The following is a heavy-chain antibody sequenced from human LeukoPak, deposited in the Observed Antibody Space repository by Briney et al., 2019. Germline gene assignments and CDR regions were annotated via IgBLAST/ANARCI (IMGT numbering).Heavy chain of an antibody. CDR2: IYYSGST. Sequence: SETLSLTCTVSGGSISSSSYYWGWIRQPPGKGLEWIGSIYYSGSTYYNPSLKSRVTISVDTSKNQFSLKLSSVTAADAAVYYCARHLIYDFWSGYSYYFDYWGQGTLVTVSS. D-gene: IGHD3-3*01. V-gene: IGHV4-39*01. CDR1: GGSISSSSYY. CDR3: ARHLIYDFWSGYSYYFDY. J-gene: IGHJ4*02.